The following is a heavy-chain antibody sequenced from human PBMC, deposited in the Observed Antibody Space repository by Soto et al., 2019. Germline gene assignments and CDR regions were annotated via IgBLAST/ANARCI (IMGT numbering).Heavy chain of an antibody. CDR1: GYNFITYG. V-gene: IGHV1-18*01. D-gene: IGHD6-6*01. CDR2: ISGYSGNT. Sequence: QAQVVQSGAEVRQPGASVKVSCKGSGYNFITYGTSWVRQVPGQGLEWMGWISGYSGNTNYAQKFQDRVAMTTDTSTKTVYMELRGLRSDDTAIYYCARDVLSRYQWGRATASHSEYNGMDVWGQGTRVTVAS. CDR3: ARDVLSRYQWGRATASHSEYNGMDV. J-gene: IGHJ6*02.